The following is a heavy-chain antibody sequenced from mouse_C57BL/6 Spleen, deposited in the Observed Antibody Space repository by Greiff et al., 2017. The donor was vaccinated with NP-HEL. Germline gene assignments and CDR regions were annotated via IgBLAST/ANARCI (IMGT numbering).Heavy chain of an antibody. CDR2: ISGGGGNT. V-gene: IGHV5-9*01. J-gene: IGHJ2*01. D-gene: IGHD3-2*02. Sequence: EVKLVESGGGLVKPGGSLKLSCAASGFTFSSYTMSWVRQTPEKRLEWVATISGGGGNTYYPDSVKGRFTITRDNATNTLYLQMSSLRSEDTALYYCARESSGDVHYFDYWGQGTTLTVSS. CDR1: GFTFSSYT. CDR3: ARESSGDVHYFDY.